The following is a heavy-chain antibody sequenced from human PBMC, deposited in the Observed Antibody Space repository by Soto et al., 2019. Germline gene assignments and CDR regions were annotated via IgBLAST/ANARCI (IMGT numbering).Heavy chain of an antibody. CDR3: ARGYISGTDY. Sequence: EVQLVESGGGLVQPGGSLRLSCAASGFTFRDHWMHWVRQAPGKGLVWVSRINSDGSTTTYADSVKGRFTISRDKAKSTLYLHLNSLRAEDTALYYCARGYISGTDYWGQGTLVTVSS. V-gene: IGHV3-74*01. D-gene: IGHD6-19*01. CDR2: INSDGSTT. CDR1: GFTFRDHW. J-gene: IGHJ4*02.